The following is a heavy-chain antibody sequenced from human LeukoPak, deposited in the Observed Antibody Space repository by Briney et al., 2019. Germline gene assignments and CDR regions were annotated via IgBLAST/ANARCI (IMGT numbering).Heavy chain of an antibody. CDR1: GYTFTGYY. J-gene: IGHJ5*02. V-gene: IGHV1-2*02. CDR3: ARALPRYCSSTSCPQRMNWFDP. CDR2: INPNSGGT. D-gene: IGHD2-2*01. Sequence: GASVKVSCKASGYTFTGYYMHWVRQAPGQGLEWMGWINPNSGGTNYAQKFQGRVTMTRDTSISTAYMELSRLRSDDTAVYYCARALPRYCSSTSCPQRMNWFDPWGQGTLVTVSS.